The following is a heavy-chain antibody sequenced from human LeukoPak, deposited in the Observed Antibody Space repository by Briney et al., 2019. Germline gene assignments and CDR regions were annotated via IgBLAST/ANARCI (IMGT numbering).Heavy chain of an antibody. J-gene: IGHJ4*02. Sequence: ASVKVSCKASGYTFTSYDINWVRQAPGQGLEWMGWINPNSGGTNYAQKFQGRVTMTRDTSISTAYMELSRLRSDDTAVYYCARVERFGATVDYWGQGTLVTVSS. CDR3: ARVERFGATVDY. CDR1: GYTFTSYD. D-gene: IGHD1-26*01. CDR2: INPNSGGT. V-gene: IGHV1-2*02.